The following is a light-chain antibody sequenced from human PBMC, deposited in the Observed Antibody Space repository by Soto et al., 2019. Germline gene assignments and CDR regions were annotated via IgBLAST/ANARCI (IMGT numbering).Light chain of an antibody. V-gene: IGKV3-20*01. Sequence: EIVLTQSPGTLSLSPGERATLSCRASQSVGNNYLAWYQQKPGQAPGLLIYGASNRATGIPDRFSGSGSGTDFTLTISRLEPEDFAVYYCQQYGSSGTLGQGTKVDIK. CDR3: QQYGSSGT. CDR1: QSVGNNY. CDR2: GAS. J-gene: IGKJ1*01.